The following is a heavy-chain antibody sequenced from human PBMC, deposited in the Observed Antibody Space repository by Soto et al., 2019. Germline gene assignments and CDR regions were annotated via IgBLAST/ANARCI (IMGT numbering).Heavy chain of an antibody. D-gene: IGHD2-2*02. CDR2: ISSSSSYT. J-gene: IGHJ4*02. V-gene: IGHV3-11*05. CDR1: GFTFSDYY. Sequence: PGGSLRLSCAASGFTFSDYYMSWIRQAPGKGLEWVSYISSSSSYTNYADSVKGRFTISRDNAKNSLYLQMNNLRTEDTAVYYCATGGPIGYMHFDYWGQGTLVTVSS. CDR3: ATGGPIGYMHFDY.